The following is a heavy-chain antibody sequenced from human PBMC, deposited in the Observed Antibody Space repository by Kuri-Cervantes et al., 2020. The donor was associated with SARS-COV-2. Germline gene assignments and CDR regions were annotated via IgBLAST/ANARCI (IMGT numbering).Heavy chain of an antibody. CDR1: GGSFSGYY. J-gene: IGHJ5*02. Sequence: SETLSLTCAVYGGSFSGYYWSWIRQPPGKGLEWIGEINHRGSTNYNPSLKSRVTISVDTSKNQFSLKLSSVTAADTAVYYCARHDYDFWSGSIGWFDPWGQGTLVTVSS. V-gene: IGHV4-34*01. D-gene: IGHD3-3*01. CDR3: ARHDYDFWSGSIGWFDP. CDR2: INHRGST.